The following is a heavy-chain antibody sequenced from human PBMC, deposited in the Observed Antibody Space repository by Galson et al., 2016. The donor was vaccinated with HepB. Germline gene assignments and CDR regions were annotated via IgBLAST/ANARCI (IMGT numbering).Heavy chain of an antibody. V-gene: IGHV4-39*07. CDR2: IYYGGST. Sequence: SETLSLTCTVSGGSISTSDYYWGWIRQPPEKGLEWIGSIYYGGSTYYNPSLKSRVAISVDTSKSQLSLKLNSVTAADTAAYYCARSGLWTDAFDIWGQGTMVTVSS. D-gene: IGHD3-10*01. CDR3: ARSGLWTDAFDI. J-gene: IGHJ3*02. CDR1: GGSISTSDYY.